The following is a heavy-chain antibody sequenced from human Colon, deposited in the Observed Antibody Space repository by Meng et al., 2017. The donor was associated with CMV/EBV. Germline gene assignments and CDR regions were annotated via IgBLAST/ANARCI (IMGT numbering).Heavy chain of an antibody. CDR1: GGSISSYY. CDR2: IYTSGST. Sequence: SETLSLTCTVSGGSISSYYWSWIRQPAGKGLEWIGRIYTSGSTNYNPSLKSRVTMSVDTSKNQFSLKLSSVTAADTAVYCCARAHLIQWELFWFDPWGQGTLVTVSS. CDR3: ARAHLIQWELFWFDP. V-gene: IGHV4-4*07. D-gene: IGHD1-26*01. J-gene: IGHJ5*02.